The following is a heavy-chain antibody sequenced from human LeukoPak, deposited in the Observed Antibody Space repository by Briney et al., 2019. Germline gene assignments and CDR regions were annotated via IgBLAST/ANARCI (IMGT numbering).Heavy chain of an antibody. D-gene: IGHD5-12*01. J-gene: IGHJ4*02. V-gene: IGHV1-2*02. CDR3: AILATTQLFDY. CDR2: INPNSSGT. Sequence: ASVKVSCKASGYTFTDYYLHWVRQAPGQGLEWMGWINPNSSGTNYPQKFQGRVTMTRDTSISTAYMELSRLRSDDTAVYYCAILATTQLFDYWGQGTLVTVSS. CDR1: GYTFTDYY.